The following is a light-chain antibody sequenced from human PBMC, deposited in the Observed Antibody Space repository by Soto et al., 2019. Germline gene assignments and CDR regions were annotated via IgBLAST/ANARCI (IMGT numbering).Light chain of an antibody. Sequence: DIQMTQSPSTLSASVGDRLTITCRASQSISSWLALYQQKPGNAXKLLISDASSLDSGVPSRFSGCGSGTEFTLAISSLQPYAFSTYYCQEYNPWTFGQGTKVDIK. CDR1: QSISSW. CDR3: QEYNPWT. V-gene: IGKV1-5*01. J-gene: IGKJ1*01. CDR2: DAS.